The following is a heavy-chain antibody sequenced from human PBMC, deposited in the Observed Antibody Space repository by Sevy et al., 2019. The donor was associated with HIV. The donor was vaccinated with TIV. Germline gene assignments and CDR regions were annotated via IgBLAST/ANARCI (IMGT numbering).Heavy chain of an antibody. CDR2: IKEDGSDK. Sequence: GGSLRLSCAASGFTLSSFWMTWVRQAPGKGLEWVANIKEDGSDKNYLDSVKGRCTISRDNAKNSLYLQMNSLRAEDTAVYYCARDKNHYGRSVYYDAFDIWGQGTMVTVSS. V-gene: IGHV3-7*03. CDR1: GFTLSSFW. J-gene: IGHJ3*02. CDR3: ARDKNHYGRSVYYDAFDI. D-gene: IGHD3-22*01.